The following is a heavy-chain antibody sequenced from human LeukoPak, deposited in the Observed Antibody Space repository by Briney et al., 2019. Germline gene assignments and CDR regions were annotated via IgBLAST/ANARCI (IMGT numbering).Heavy chain of an antibody. CDR3: ARENYDFWSGYYSNSYYYYYYMDV. CDR1: GYTFTSYD. J-gene: IGHJ6*03. D-gene: IGHD3-3*01. CDR2: MNPNSGNT. Sequence: ASVKVSCKASGYTFTSYDINWVRQATGQGLEWMGWMNPNSGNTGYAQKFQGRVTITRNTSISTAYMELSNLRSEDTAVYYCARENYDFWSGYYSNSYYYYYYMDVWGKGTTVTVSS. V-gene: IGHV1-8*03.